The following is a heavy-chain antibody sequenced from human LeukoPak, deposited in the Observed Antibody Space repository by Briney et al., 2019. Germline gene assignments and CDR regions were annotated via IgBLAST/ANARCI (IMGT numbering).Heavy chain of an antibody. CDR1: GGTFSSYA. V-gene: IGHV1-69*05. J-gene: IGHJ4*02. CDR3: ASSALRGDHFDY. D-gene: IGHD5-12*01. Sequence: ASVKVSCKASGGTFSSYAISWVRQAPGQGLEWMGGIIPIFGTANYAQKFQGRVTMTRDMSTSTVYMELSSLRSEDTAVYYCASSALRGDHFDYWGQGTLVTVSS. CDR2: IIPIFGTA.